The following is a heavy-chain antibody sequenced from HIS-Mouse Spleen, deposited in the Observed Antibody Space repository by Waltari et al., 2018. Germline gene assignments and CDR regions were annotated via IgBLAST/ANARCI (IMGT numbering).Heavy chain of an antibody. V-gene: IGHV1-2*02. J-gene: IGHJ3*02. CDR3: ARGTGTDAFDI. D-gene: IGHD1-1*01. CDR2: INPNSGGT. Sequence: QVQLVQPGAAVKKPGASVKVSCKASGYTFTSHYMHRWRQGPGQGLEWMGWINPNSGGTNYAQKFQGRVTMTRDTSISTAYMELSRLRSDDTAVYYCARGTGTDAFDIWGQGTMVTVSS. CDR1: GYTFTSHY.